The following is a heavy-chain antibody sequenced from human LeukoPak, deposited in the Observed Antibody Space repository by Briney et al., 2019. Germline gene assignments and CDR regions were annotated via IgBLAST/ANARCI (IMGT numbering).Heavy chain of an antibody. Sequence: GGSLRLSCAASGITFSSYGMHWVRQAPGKGLEWVAVIWYDGSNKYYADSVKGRFTISRDNSKNTLYLQMNSLRAEDTAVYYCARDWEGDYFDYWGQGTLVTVSS. CDR3: ARDWEGDYFDY. V-gene: IGHV3-33*01. J-gene: IGHJ4*02. D-gene: IGHD1-26*01. CDR2: IWYDGSNK. CDR1: GITFSSYG.